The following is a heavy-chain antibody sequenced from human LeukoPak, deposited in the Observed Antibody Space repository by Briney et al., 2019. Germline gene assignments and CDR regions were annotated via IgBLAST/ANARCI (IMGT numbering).Heavy chain of an antibody. CDR2: IYYSGST. CDR3: ARVNTPGTHLNWFDP. V-gene: IGHV4-59*01. CDR1: GGSISSYY. J-gene: IGHJ5*02. Sequence: QVQLQESGPGLVKPSETLSLTCTVSGGSISSYYWSWIRQPPVKGLEWIGYIYYSGSTNYNPSLKSRVTISVDTSKNQFSLKLSSVTAADTAVYYCARVNTPGTHLNWFDPWGQGSLVTVSS. D-gene: IGHD1-1*01.